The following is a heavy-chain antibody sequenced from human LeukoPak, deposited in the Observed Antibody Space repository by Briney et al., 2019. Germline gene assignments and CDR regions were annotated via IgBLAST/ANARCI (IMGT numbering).Heavy chain of an antibody. Sequence: PGGSLRLSCAASGITFSNYAMTWVRQAPGKGLEWVSGIGGSGGSTYYADSVKGRFTIPRDNSKNTLYLQMNSLRAEDTAVYYCAKTMGSIFSPFDDWGQGTLVTVSS. D-gene: IGHD3-3*01. J-gene: IGHJ4*02. CDR3: AKTMGSIFSPFDD. CDR2: IGGSGGST. V-gene: IGHV3-23*01. CDR1: GITFSNYA.